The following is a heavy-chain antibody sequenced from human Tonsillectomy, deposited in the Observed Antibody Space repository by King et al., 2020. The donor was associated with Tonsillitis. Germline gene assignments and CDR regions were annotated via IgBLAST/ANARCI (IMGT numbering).Heavy chain of an antibody. CDR2: IRDDGSNK. Sequence: HVQLVESGGGVVQPGGSLRLSCAASGLTFSSYGMHWVRQAPGKGLEWVAFIRDDGSNKYYADSVRGRFTISRDNSKNTLYLQMNSLRAEDTAVYYCESYGSGSYRSLWGQGTLVTVSS. J-gene: IGHJ4*02. V-gene: IGHV3-30*02. D-gene: IGHD3-10*01. CDR3: ESYGSGSYRSL. CDR1: GLTFSSYG.